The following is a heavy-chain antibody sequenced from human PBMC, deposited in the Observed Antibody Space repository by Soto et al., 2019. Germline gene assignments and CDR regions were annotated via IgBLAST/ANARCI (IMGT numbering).Heavy chain of an antibody. V-gene: IGHV4-59*01. CDR3: ARSGIVGREVNTWFDP. CDR1: AGSITTSC. J-gene: IGHJ5*02. D-gene: IGHD3-10*01. Sequence: PSETLSLTCTVSAGSITTSCWSWVRQPLGKALEWIACISYRGTTNDNPSLKSRLTISIDTYKSQISLKLTSMTTADTAVYYCARSGIVGREVNTWFDPWGQGTLVTVS. CDR2: ISYRGTT.